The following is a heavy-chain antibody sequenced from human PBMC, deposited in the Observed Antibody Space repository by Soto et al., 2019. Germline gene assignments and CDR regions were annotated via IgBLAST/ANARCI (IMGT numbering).Heavy chain of an antibody. J-gene: IGHJ4*02. D-gene: IGHD1-26*01. Sequence: GASVKVSCKASGYTFTSYAMHWVRQAPGQRLEWMGWINAGNGNTKYSQKFQGRVTITRDTSASTAYMELSSLRSEDTAVYYFARAVGIPTQGVNGYLLVASGHQNYFDYWRKGPLVAVSS. V-gene: IGHV1-3*01. CDR2: INAGNGNT. CDR1: GYTFTSYA. CDR3: ARAVGIPTQGVNGYLLVASGHQNYFDY.